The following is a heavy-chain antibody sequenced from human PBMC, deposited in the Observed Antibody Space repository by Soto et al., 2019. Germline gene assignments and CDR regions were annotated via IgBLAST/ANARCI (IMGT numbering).Heavy chain of an antibody. V-gene: IGHV1-18*01. CDR2: ISAYNGNT. J-gene: IGHJ4*02. CDR1: GYTFTSYG. CDR3: GLMKLGLETAIAK. Sequence: ASVKVSCKASGYTFTSYGISWVRQAPGQGLEWMGWISAYNGNTNYAQKLQGRVTMTTDTSTSTAYMELSSLRSDDTAVFSWGLMKLGLETAIAKWGQGTLVTVSP. D-gene: IGHD7-27*01.